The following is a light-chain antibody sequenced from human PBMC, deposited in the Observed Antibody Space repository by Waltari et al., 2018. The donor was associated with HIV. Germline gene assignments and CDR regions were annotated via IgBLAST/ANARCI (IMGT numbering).Light chain of an antibody. CDR2: AVH. V-gene: IGLV2-14*01. J-gene: IGLJ2*01. CDR1: NSDVGFYNL. CDR3: NSYRSSDTVI. Sequence: QSALAQPASVSGSPGQSITISCTGRNSDVGFYNLFSWYQQFPGKAPQLIIYAVHSRPTVVSSRFSGSKSGNTASLTISDLQAEDEAEYFCNSYRSSDTVIFGGGTKLTVL.